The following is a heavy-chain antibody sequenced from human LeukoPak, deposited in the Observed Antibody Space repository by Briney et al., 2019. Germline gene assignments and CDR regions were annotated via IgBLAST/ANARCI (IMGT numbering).Heavy chain of an antibody. CDR1: GYTFTSYD. CDR2: IIPIFGTA. V-gene: IGHV1-69*13. J-gene: IGHJ4*02. D-gene: IGHD3-10*01. CDR3: ARVPRLLWFGDHTYYFDY. Sequence: VASVKVSCKASGYTFTSYDISWVRQAPGQGLEWMGGIIPIFGTANYAQKSQGRVTITADESTSTAYMELSSLRSEDTAVYYCARVPRLLWFGDHTYYFDYWGQGTLVTVSS.